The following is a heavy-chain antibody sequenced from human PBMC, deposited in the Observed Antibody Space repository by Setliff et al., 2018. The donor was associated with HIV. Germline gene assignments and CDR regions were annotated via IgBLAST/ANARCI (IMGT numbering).Heavy chain of an antibody. CDR1: GFTFSSYP. CDR3: ARAASRYGSGSFYFDY. Sequence: GGSLRLSCAASGFTFSSYPMSWVRQSPGKGPEWVSAISDGGGSTYYAVSVKGRFTIARDNSKNTLYLQMNSLRVEDTAVYYCARAASRYGSGSFYFDYWGQGTLVTVSS. J-gene: IGHJ4*02. D-gene: IGHD3-10*01. CDR2: ISDGGGST. V-gene: IGHV3-23*01.